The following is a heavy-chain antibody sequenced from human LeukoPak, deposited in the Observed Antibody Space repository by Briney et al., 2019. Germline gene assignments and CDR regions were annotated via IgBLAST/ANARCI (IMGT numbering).Heavy chain of an antibody. CDR2: IYYSGST. V-gene: IGHV4-59*01. CDR1: GGSISSYY. Sequence: SETLPLTCTVSGGSISSYYWSWIRQPPGKGLEWIGYIYYSGSTNYNPSLKSRVTISVDTSKNQFSLKLSSVTAADTAVYYCARDYADAFDIWGQGTMVTVSS. CDR3: ARDYADAFDI. D-gene: IGHD4-17*01. J-gene: IGHJ3*02.